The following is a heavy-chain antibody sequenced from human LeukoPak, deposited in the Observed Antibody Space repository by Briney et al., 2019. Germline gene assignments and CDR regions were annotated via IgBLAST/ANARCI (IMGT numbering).Heavy chain of an antibody. J-gene: IGHJ3*02. V-gene: IGHV3-74*01. CDR3: ARPVADTDAFDI. Sequence: GGSLRLSCAASGFTFSSYWMHWVRQAPGKGLVWVSRISSDGSSTSYADSVKGRFTISRDNAKNTLYLQMNSLRAEDTAVYYCARPVADTDAFDIWGQGTMVTVSS. CDR2: ISSDGSST. D-gene: IGHD6-19*01. CDR1: GFTFSSYW.